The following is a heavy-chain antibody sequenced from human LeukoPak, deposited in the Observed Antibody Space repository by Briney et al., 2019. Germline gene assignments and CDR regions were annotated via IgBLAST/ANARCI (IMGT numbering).Heavy chain of an antibody. D-gene: IGHD2-15*01. CDR3: ARDWGYCSDGSCYRGAFDI. CDR2: ISPSGGST. J-gene: IGHJ3*02. CDR1: GYTFTNYY. V-gene: IGHV1-46*01. Sequence: ASVKVSCKASGYTFTNYYIHWVRQAPGQGLEWMGIISPSGGSTSYAQKFQGRVTMTRDMSTSTVYMELSSLRSEDTAVYYCARDWGYCSDGSCYRGAFDIWGQGTMVTVSS.